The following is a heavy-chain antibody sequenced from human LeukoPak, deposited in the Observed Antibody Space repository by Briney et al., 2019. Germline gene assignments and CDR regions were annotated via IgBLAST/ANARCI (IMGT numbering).Heavy chain of an antibody. V-gene: IGHV4-61*02. Sequence: SETLSLTCTVSGGSISSGSYYWSWIRQPPGKGLEWIGRIYTSGSTNYNPSLKSRVTISVDTSKNQFSLKLSSVTAADTAVYYCVRWQYCGGNCFFSAFDIWGQGTMVTVSS. CDR1: GGSISSGSYY. J-gene: IGHJ3*02. D-gene: IGHD2-21*01. CDR2: IYTSGST. CDR3: VRWQYCGGNCFFSAFDI.